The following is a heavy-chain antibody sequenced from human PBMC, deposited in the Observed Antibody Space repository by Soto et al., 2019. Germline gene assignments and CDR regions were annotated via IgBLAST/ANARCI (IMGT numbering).Heavy chain of an antibody. CDR3: ARDLSRGNCSGGSCYFNWFDP. CDR1: GGSISSGDYY. CDR2: IYYSGST. J-gene: IGHJ5*02. V-gene: IGHV4-30-4*01. Sequence: PSETLSLTCTVSGGSISSGDYYWSWIRQPPGKGLEWIGYIYYSGSTYYNPSLKSRVTISVDTPKNQFSLKLSSVTAADTAVYYCARDLSRGNCSGGSCYFNWFDPWGQGTLVTVSS. D-gene: IGHD2-15*01.